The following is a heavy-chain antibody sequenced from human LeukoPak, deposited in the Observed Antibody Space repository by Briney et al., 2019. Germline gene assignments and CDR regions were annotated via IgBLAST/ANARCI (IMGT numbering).Heavy chain of an antibody. CDR2: IIPILGIA. Sequence: ASVKVSCKASGGTFSSYAISWVRQAPGQGLEWMGRIIPILGIANYAQKFQGRVTITADKSTSTAYMELSSLRSEDTAVYYCAREGSSGWTPIDYWGQGTLVTVSS. CDR3: AREGSSGWTPIDY. CDR1: GGTFSSYA. J-gene: IGHJ4*02. V-gene: IGHV1-69*04. D-gene: IGHD6-19*01.